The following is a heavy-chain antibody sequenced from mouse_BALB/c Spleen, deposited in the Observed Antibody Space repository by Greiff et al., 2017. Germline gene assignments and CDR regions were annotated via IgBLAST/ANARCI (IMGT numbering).Heavy chain of an antibody. CDR1: GFNIKDTY. CDR3: ARDDYEPWFAY. Sequence: VQLQQSGAELVKPGASVKLSCTVSGFNIKDTYMHWVKQRPEQGLEWIGRIDPANGNTKYDPKFQGKATITADTSSNTAYLQLSSLTSEDTAVYYCARDDYEPWFAYWGQGTLVTVSA. J-gene: IGHJ3*01. D-gene: IGHD2-4*01. V-gene: IGHV14-3*02. CDR2: IDPANGNT.